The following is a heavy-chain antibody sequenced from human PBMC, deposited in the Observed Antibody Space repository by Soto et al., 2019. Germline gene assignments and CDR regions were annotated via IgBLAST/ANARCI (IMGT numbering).Heavy chain of an antibody. CDR3: ARDFFHSSGYYYVPAPGY. Sequence: ASVKVSCKASGYTFTSYGISWVRQAPGQGLEWMGWISAYNGNTNYAQKLQGRVTTTTDTSTSTAYMELRSLRSDDTAVYYCARDFFHSSGYYYVPAPGYWGQGTLVTV. CDR2: ISAYNGNT. V-gene: IGHV1-18*01. J-gene: IGHJ4*02. D-gene: IGHD3-22*01. CDR1: GYTFTSYG.